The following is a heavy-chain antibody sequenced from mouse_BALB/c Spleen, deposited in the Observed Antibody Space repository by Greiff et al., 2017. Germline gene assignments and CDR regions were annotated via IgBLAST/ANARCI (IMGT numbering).Heavy chain of an antibody. CDR3: ARDRGYYYGSSYAMDY. D-gene: IGHD1-1*01. CDR2: IWGDGST. CDR1: GFSLTGYG. Sequence: VQLVESGPGLVAPSQSLSITCTVSGFSLTGYGVNWVRQPPGKGLEWLGMIWGDGSTDYNSALKSRLSISKDNSKSQVFLKMNSLQTDDTARYYCARDRGYYYGSSYAMDYWGQGTSVTVSS. V-gene: IGHV2-6-7*01. J-gene: IGHJ4*01.